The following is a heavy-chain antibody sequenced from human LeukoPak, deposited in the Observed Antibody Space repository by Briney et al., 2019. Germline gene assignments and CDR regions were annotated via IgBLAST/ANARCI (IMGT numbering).Heavy chain of an antibody. CDR3: ARQADTAMVPGYFDP. J-gene: IGHJ5*02. CDR1: GGSISSGGYY. Sequence: SETLSLTCTVSGGSISSGGYYWSWIRQPPGKGLEWIGYIYHSGSTYYNPSLKSRVTISVDRSKNQFSLKLSSVTAADTAVYFCARQADTAMVPGYFDPWGQGTLVTVSS. V-gene: IGHV4-30-2*01. D-gene: IGHD5-18*01. CDR2: IYHSGST.